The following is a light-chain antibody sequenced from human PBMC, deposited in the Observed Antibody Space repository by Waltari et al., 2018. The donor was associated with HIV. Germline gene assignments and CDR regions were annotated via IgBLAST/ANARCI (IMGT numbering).Light chain of an antibody. CDR3: QAWDSSTVL. CDR1: TLGDIY. Sequence: SYELTQPPSVSVSPGQTASIPCSGDTLGDIYACWYQQWPGQSPVLFIYQDNKRPLGIPERFSGSKSGNTATLTISGTQAMDEADYFCQAWDSSTVLFGGGTKLTVL. CDR2: QDN. V-gene: IGLV3-1*01. J-gene: IGLJ2*01.